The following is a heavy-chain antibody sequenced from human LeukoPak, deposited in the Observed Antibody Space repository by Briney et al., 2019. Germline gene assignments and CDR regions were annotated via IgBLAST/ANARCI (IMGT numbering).Heavy chain of an antibody. V-gene: IGHV3-66*01. CDR1: TLSVGGSF. J-gene: IGHJ6*02. CDR2: IYSGGST. CDR3: ARSTFNYGSGSYYSDV. Sequence: PGGSLRLSCVDSTLSVGGSFVSWVRQAPGKGLEWVSVIYSGGSTYYADSVKGRFTISRDNSKNTLYLQMNSLRAEDTAVYYCARSTFNYGSGSYYSDVWGQGTTVTVSS. D-gene: IGHD3-10*01.